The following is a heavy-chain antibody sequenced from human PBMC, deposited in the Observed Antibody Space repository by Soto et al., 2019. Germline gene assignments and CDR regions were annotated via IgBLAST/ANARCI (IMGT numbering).Heavy chain of an antibody. CDR1: GYTLSSNG. J-gene: IGHJ3*02. CDR2: ISAYNGNT. Sequence: GAPGKVSCEGSGYTLSSNGISWGRPAPGQGLEWMGWISAYNGNTNYAQKLQGRVTMTTDTSTSTAYMELRSLRSDDTAVYYCARGPWVADAFDIWGQGTMVTVSS. V-gene: IGHV1-18*01. CDR3: ARGPWVADAFDI. D-gene: IGHD7-27*01.